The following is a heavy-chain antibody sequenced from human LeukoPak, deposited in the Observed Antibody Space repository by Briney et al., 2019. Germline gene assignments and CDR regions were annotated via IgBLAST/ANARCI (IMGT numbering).Heavy chain of an antibody. Sequence: PGGSLRLSCAASGFTFSSYEMNWVRQAPGKGLEWVSYISSSGSTIYYADSVKGRFTISRDNAKNSLYLQMNSLRAEDTAVYYCAREDVLTTFDYWGQGTLVTVSS. CDR1: GFTFSSYE. D-gene: IGHD1-14*01. CDR3: AREDVLTTFDY. J-gene: IGHJ4*02. V-gene: IGHV3-48*03. CDR2: ISSSGSTI.